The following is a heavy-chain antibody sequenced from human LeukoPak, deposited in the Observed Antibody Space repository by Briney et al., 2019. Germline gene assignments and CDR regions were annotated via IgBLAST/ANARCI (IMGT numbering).Heavy chain of an antibody. J-gene: IGHJ6*03. CDR3: ARVIGYSSGWFPGKYYYYYMDV. V-gene: IGHV4-34*01. CDR2: INHSGST. D-gene: IGHD6-19*01. Sequence: SETLSLTCAVYGGSFSGYYWSWIRQPPGKGLEWIGEINHSGSTYYNPSLKSRVTISVDTSKNQFSLKLSSVTAADTAVYYCARVIGYSSGWFPGKYYYYYMDVWGKGTTVTVSS. CDR1: GGSFSGYY.